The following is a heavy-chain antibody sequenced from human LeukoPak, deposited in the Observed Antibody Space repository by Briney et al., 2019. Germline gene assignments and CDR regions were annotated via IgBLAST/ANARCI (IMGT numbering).Heavy chain of an antibody. D-gene: IGHD4-17*01. J-gene: IGHJ2*01. CDR1: GGSISSGDYS. CDR3: AGQYGDYPYFDL. V-gene: IGHV4-30-2*01. Sequence: PSETLSLTCAVSGGSISSGDYSWSWIRQPPGKGLEWIGYIYYSGSTYYNPSLKTRVTISVDRSKNQFSLKLTSVTAADTALYYCAGQYGDYPYFDLWGRGTLVTVSS. CDR2: IYYSGST.